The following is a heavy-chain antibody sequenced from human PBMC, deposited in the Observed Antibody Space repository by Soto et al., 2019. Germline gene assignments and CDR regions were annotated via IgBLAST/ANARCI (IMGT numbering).Heavy chain of an antibody. CDR1: GFIVSNAW. CDR2: IKKNADGGTT. J-gene: IGHJ4*02. Sequence: VQLVESGGGLVEPGGSLRLSCAASGFIVSNAWMSWVRQAPGKGLELVGRIKKNADGGTTDYAAPVEGRFTISRDDSKNTLFLQMNSLRPEDMAVYYGTTNPVGYRYFDYWGQGTLVTVSS. V-gene: IGHV3-15*01. D-gene: IGHD5-18*01. CDR3: TTNPVGYRYFDY.